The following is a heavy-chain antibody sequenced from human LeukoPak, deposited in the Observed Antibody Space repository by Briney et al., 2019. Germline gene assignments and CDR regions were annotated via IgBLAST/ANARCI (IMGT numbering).Heavy chain of an antibody. J-gene: IGHJ4*02. CDR3: AKDNAYYDFWSGYYQVYYFDY. Sequence: SGGSLRLSCAASGFTLSSYAMSWVRQAPGKRLEWVSAISGSGGSTYYADSVKGRFTISRDNSKNTLYLQMNSLRAEDTAVYYCAKDNAYYDFWSGYYQVYYFDYWGQGTLVTVSS. CDR2: ISGSGGST. V-gene: IGHV3-23*01. CDR1: GFTLSSYA. D-gene: IGHD3-3*01.